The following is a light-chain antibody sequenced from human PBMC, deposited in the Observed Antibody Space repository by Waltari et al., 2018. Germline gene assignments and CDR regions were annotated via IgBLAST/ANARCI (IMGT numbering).Light chain of an antibody. J-gene: IGLJ2*01. CDR3: YSAADNSLV. Sequence: SYELTQPSSVSVSPGQTARITCSGDVLAKKYARWFQQKPGQAPLVVIYKDSGRPSGIPERFSGSSSGTTVTLTVSGAQVDDEADYYCYSAADNSLVFGGGTKLTVL. V-gene: IGLV3-27*01. CDR1: VLAKKY. CDR2: KDS.